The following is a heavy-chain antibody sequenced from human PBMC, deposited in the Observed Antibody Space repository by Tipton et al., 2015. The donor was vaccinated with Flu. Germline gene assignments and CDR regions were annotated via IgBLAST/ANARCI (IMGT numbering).Heavy chain of an antibody. CDR3: ARPGGPAAVNPFSYFDF. V-gene: IGHV1-18*04. D-gene: IGHD2-2*01. CDR2: ISGYDDDT. J-gene: IGHJ4*02. Sequence: QLVQSGAEVKRPGASVRVSCKASGYTFSKYGINWVRQAPGQGLEWMGWISGYDDDTNYAQKFQGRVTMTTDTSTRTAYMELRSLSSDDTAVYYCARPGGPAAVNPFSYFDFWGQGTLVTVSS. CDR1: GYTFSKYG.